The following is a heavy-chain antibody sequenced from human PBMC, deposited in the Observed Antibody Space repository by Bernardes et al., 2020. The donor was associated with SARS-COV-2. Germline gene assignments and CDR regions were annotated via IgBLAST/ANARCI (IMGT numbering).Heavy chain of an antibody. CDR2: IYYSGST. D-gene: IGHD2-15*01. J-gene: IGHJ4*02. Sequence: TLSLTCTVSGGSISSSSSYWGWIRQPPGKGLEWIGSIYYSGSTYYNPSLKSRVTISVDTSKNQFSLKLSSVTAVDTAVYYCASPPYCSGGSCIDYWGQGTLVTVSS. CDR1: GGSISSSSSY. CDR3: ASPPYCSGGSCIDY. V-gene: IGHV4-39*01.